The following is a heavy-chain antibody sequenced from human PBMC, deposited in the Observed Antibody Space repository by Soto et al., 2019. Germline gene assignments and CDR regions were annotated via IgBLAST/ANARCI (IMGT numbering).Heavy chain of an antibody. CDR1: GFTFSSYA. J-gene: IGHJ5*01. CDR3: AKDLPGALVAACFDS. Sequence: LRLSCAASGFTFSSYAMSWVRQAPGKGLEWVSAIGARSGSTYYADSVKGRVTISRDTSKNTLYLQMNSLRVEDTAIYYCAKDLPGALVAACFDSWGQGTLVTVSS. CDR2: IGARSGST. D-gene: IGHD3-10*01. V-gene: IGHV3-23*01.